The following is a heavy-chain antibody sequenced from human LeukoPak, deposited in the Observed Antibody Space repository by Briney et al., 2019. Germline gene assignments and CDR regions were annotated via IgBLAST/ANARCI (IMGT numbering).Heavy chain of an antibody. Sequence: ETXSLXCXVSGGSISGYYWNWIRQPPGKGLEWIGHIYYSGSSSYNPSLSSRVTISVDTSKNQFSLRLSSVTAADTAMYYCAGRLTYSYAIDYWGQGTLVTVSS. V-gene: IGHV4-59*01. CDR1: GGSISGYY. D-gene: IGHD5-18*01. J-gene: IGHJ4*02. CDR3: AGRLTYSYAIDY. CDR2: IYYSGSS.